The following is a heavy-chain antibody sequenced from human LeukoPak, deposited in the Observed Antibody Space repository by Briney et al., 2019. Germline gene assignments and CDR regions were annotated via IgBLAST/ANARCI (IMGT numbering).Heavy chain of an antibody. D-gene: IGHD5-18*01. CDR3: AKDNTVIQLVGRRRGHFDY. V-gene: IGHV3-48*01. CDR2: ISGSSPTMSSSRSTI. J-gene: IGHJ4*02. Sequence: GGSLRLSCAASGFTFSSYSMNWVRQAPGKGLEWVSYISGSSPTMSSSRSTIYYADSVKGRFTISRDNAKNSLYLQMNSLRAEDTAVYYCAKDNTVIQLVGRRRGHFDYWGQGTLVTVSS. CDR1: GFTFSSYS.